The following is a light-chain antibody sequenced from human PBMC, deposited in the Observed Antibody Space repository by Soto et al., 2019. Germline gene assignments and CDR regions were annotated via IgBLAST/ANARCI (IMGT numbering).Light chain of an antibody. CDR2: GAS. V-gene: IGKV3-20*01. J-gene: IGKJ4*02. CDR3: QHYKMYSPWT. CDR1: QSVSSR. Sequence: EIVLTQSPGTLSLSPGERATLSCRASQSVSSRLAWYQQRPGQAPRLLISGASSRATGIPDRFSGSGSGTDFTLTISRLEPDDFATYYCQHYKMYSPWTFGGGTKVDIK.